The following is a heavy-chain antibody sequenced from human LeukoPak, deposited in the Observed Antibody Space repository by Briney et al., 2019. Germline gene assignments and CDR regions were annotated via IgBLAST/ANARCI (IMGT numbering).Heavy chain of an antibody. J-gene: IGHJ4*02. CDR3: ARDSHYCGGDCYSDY. D-gene: IGHD2-21*02. V-gene: IGHV1-2*02. CDR2: INPNGGGT. CDR1: GYTFIDNY. Sequence: ASVKVSCKASGYTFIDNYLHWVRQAPGQGLEWMGWINPNGGGTNYAQKFQGRVTMTRDTPISTAYMELSRLRSDDTAVYYCARDSHYCGGDCYSDYWGQGTLVTVSS.